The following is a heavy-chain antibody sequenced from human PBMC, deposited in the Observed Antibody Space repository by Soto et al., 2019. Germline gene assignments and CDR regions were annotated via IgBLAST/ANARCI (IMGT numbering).Heavy chain of an antibody. CDR3: SRFIMVGGWFDPNYYHGMDV. CDR2: ISGYHGNT. CDR1: GYTFSNYG. J-gene: IGHJ6*02. V-gene: IGHV1-18*01. D-gene: IGHD6-19*01. Sequence: QVQLVQSGAEVKKPGASVTVSCKTSGYTFSNYGINWVRQAPGQGLEWMGWISGYHGNTNYAQTAKGRDTMNTDTSTGRVYMELRSLKSDDTAIYYCSRFIMVGGWFDPNYYHGMDVWGQGTTVTVSS.